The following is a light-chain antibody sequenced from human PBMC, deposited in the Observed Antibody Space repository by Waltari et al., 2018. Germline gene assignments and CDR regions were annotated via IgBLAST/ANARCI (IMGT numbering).Light chain of an antibody. Sequence: EIVMTQSPVTMSVSPGEGVTLSCTASESVGTDVAWYRHKPGQPPRLLIYFGSTRATGVPARISGSRSGTDFSLTISSLESEDFAFYYCQQSRQWPRRTFGQGTKLE. CDR2: FGS. CDR1: ESVGTD. CDR3: QQSRQWPRRT. J-gene: IGKJ2*01. V-gene: IGKV3D-15*01.